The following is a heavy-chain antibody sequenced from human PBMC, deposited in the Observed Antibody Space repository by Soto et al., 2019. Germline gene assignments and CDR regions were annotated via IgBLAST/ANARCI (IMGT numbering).Heavy chain of an antibody. J-gene: IGHJ4*02. Sequence: ASVKVSCKASGYTFTGYYMHWVRQAPGQGLEWMGWINPNRGGTNYAQKIQGWVTMTRDTSISTAYMELSRLRSDDTAVYYCASSIAAAGTLDYWGQGTLVTVSS. V-gene: IGHV1-2*04. CDR2: INPNRGGT. CDR3: ASSIAAAGTLDY. D-gene: IGHD6-13*01. CDR1: GYTFTGYY.